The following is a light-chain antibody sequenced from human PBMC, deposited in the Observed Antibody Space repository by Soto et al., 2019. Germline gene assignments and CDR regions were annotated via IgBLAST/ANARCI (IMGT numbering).Light chain of an antibody. J-gene: IGLJ2*01. Sequence: QSALTQPPSASGSPGQSVTISCTGTSSDVGGYNYVSWYQQHPGKAPKLMIYEVTKRPSGVPDRFSGSKSGNTASLTVSGLQAEDEADYYCCLYAGSDNMVFGGGTKLTVL. V-gene: IGLV2-8*01. CDR1: SSDVGGYNY. CDR3: CLYAGSDNMV. CDR2: EVT.